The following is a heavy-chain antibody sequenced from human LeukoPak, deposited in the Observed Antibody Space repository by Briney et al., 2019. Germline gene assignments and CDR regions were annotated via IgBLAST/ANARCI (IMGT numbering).Heavy chain of an antibody. CDR1: GFTFSSYG. V-gene: IGHV3-30*18. CDR3: AKGGYGSYYFDY. CDR2: ISYDGSNK. D-gene: IGHD3-10*01. J-gene: IGHJ4*02. Sequence: PGRSLRLSCAASGFTFSSYGMHSVRQAPGKGLEWVAVISYDGSNKYYADSVKGRFTISRDNSKNTLYLQMNSLRAEDTAVYYCAKGGYGSYYFDYWGQGTLVTVSS.